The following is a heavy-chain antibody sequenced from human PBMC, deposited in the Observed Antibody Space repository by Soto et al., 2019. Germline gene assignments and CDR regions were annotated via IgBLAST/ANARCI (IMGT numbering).Heavy chain of an antibody. V-gene: IGHV1-46*01. D-gene: IGHD3-22*01. J-gene: IGHJ4*02. Sequence: ASVKVSCKASGYTFTSYYMHWVRQAPGQGLEWMGIINPSGGSTSYAQKFQGRVTMTRDTSTSTVYMELSSLRSEDTAVYYCARDYSRGADPSYDSSGYLKPGDYWGQGTLVTVSS. CDR3: ARDYSRGADPSYDSSGYLKPGDY. CDR2: INPSGGST. CDR1: GYTFTSYY.